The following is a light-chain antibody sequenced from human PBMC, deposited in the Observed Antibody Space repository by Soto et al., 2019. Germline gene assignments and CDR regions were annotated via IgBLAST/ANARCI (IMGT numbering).Light chain of an antibody. Sequence: QSVLTQPASASGTPGQRVTISCSGSSSNIGSDTVNWYQQLPGTAPKLLIYSNNQRPSGVPDRFSASKSGTSASLAISGLQSEDEADYYCAAWDDSLNGYVFGTGTKVTVL. CDR2: SNN. CDR1: SSNIGSDT. CDR3: AAWDDSLNGYV. V-gene: IGLV1-44*01. J-gene: IGLJ1*01.